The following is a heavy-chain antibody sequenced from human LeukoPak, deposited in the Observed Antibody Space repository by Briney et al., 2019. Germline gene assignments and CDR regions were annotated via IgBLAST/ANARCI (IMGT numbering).Heavy chain of an antibody. D-gene: IGHD4-17*01. CDR3: ARADYGHYFDY. Sequence: ASVKVSCKASGYAFTGYYMHWVRQAGGQGLEWMGWINPTSGGTNYAQKFQGRVTKTRDTSISTAYMELSRLTSDDTAVYYCARADYGHYFDYWGQGTLVTVSS. J-gene: IGHJ4*02. V-gene: IGHV1-2*02. CDR1: GYAFTGYY. CDR2: INPTSGGT.